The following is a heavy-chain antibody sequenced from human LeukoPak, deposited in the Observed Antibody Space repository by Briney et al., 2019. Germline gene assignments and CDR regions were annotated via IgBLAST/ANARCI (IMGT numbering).Heavy chain of an antibody. D-gene: IGHD5-24*01. Sequence: EASVKVSCKASGGTFSSYAISWVRQAPGQGLEWMGGISPIFGTANYAQKFQGRVTITTDESTSTAYMELSSLRSEDTAVYYCARGRWLQPWGYFDYWGQGTLVTVSS. CDR2: ISPIFGTA. V-gene: IGHV1-69*05. J-gene: IGHJ4*02. CDR3: ARGRWLQPWGYFDY. CDR1: GGTFSSYA.